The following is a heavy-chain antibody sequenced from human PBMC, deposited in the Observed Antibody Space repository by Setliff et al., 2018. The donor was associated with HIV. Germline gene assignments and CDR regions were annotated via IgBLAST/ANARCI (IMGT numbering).Heavy chain of an antibody. V-gene: IGHV1-18*01. Sequence: ASVKVSCKASNYTFSTYAITWVRQAPGQGLEWMGWISTYYGSTKYEQKFQGRVTMTTDLSTSTAHMELRSLRSDDTAVYYCARDPTYFSSWPGHAFDIWGQGTMVTVS. D-gene: IGHD6-6*01. CDR3: ARDPTYFSSWPGHAFDI. CDR2: ISTYYGST. CDR1: NYTFSTYA. J-gene: IGHJ3*02.